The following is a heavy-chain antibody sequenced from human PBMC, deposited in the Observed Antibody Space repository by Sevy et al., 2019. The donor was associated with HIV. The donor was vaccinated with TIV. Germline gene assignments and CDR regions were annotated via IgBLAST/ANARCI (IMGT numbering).Heavy chain of an antibody. CDR1: GYIFTGYY. V-gene: IGHV1-2*02. CDR2: IGPNSGGT. D-gene: IGHD3-22*01. CDR3: ARVGDITMIESWFDP. J-gene: IGHJ5*02. Sequence: ASVKVSCKASGYIFTGYYMHWVRQAPGQGLEWMGWIGPNSGGTNYAQKFQGRVTMTRDTSISTAYMELGSLKSDETAVYYCARVGDITMIESWFDPWGQGTLVTVSS.